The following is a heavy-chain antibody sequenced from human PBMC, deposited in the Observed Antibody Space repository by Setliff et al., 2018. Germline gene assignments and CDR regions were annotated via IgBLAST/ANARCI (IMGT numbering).Heavy chain of an antibody. CDR2: IAYDGINQ. V-gene: IGHV3-30*07. J-gene: IGHJ4*02. CDR3: ARDPRDGSSSPMADN. Sequence: GGSLRLSCAASGFTFSSYAMHWVRQAPGKGLEWVAVIAYDGINQYYADSVKGRFTISRDNAKTTLYLQMNSLRVEDTAVYFCARDPRDGSSSPMADNWGQGTLVTVSS. CDR1: GFTFSSYA. D-gene: IGHD3-10*01.